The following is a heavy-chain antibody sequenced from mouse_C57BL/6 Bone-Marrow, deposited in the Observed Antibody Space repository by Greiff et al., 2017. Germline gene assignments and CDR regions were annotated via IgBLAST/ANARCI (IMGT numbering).Heavy chain of an antibody. Sequence: VQVVESGAELARPGASVKLSCKASGYTFTSYGISWVKQRTGQGLEWIGEIYPRSGNTYYNEKFKGKATLTADKSSSTAYMELRSLTSEDSAVYFCSYDYVYYYAMDYWGQGTSVTVSS. CDR3: SYDYVYYYAMDY. CDR2: IYPRSGNT. CDR1: GYTFTSYG. V-gene: IGHV1-81*01. D-gene: IGHD2-4*01. J-gene: IGHJ4*01.